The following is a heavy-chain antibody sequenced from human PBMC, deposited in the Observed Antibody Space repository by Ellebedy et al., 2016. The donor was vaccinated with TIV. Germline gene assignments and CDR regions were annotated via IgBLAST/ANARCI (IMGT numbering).Heavy chain of an antibody. J-gene: IGHJ4*02. D-gene: IGHD2-21*01. CDR1: GFTFSDHA. V-gene: IGHV3-23*01. CDR3: AKPYCSGGYCYWGYYFDS. CDR2: ISWNADAT. Sequence: PGGSLRLSCAASGFTFSDHAMSWVRQAPGKGLEWVSVISWNADATYYADSVKGRITISRDNSKNTLYLQMNSLRAEDTAVYYCAKPYCSGGYCYWGYYFDSWGQGSLVTVSS.